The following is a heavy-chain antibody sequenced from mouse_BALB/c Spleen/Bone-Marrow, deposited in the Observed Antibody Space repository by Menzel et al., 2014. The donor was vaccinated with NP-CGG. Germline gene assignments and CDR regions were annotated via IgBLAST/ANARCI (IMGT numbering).Heavy chain of an antibody. CDR1: GCSITSDYA. J-gene: IGHJ3*01. Sequence: EVQVVESGPGLVKPSQSLSLTRTVTGCSITSDYAWNWIRQFPGDKLEWMGYINYSGFTTYNPSLKSRISIIRDTSKNQFFLQLNSVTTEDTATYYCAREDNYAFAYWGQGTLVTVSA. CDR3: AREDNYAFAY. D-gene: IGHD1-3*01. V-gene: IGHV3-2*02. CDR2: INYSGFT.